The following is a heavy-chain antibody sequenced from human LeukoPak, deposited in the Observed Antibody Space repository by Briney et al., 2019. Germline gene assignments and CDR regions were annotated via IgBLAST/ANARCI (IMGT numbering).Heavy chain of an antibody. Sequence: PSETLSLTCTVSGGSLSSYYWSWIRQPPGKGLEWIGYIDYSGSTNYNPSLKSRVTISVDTSRNQFSLKLSSVTAADTAVYYCAREAYYGSGSYYNAAYYFDYWGQGTLVTVSS. CDR3: AREAYYGSGSYYNAAYYFDY. V-gene: IGHV4-59*01. D-gene: IGHD3-10*01. CDR2: IDYSGST. CDR1: GGSLSSYY. J-gene: IGHJ4*02.